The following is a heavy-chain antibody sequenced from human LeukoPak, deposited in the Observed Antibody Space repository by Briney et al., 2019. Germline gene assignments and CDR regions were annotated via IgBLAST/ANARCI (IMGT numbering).Heavy chain of an antibody. D-gene: IGHD6-19*01. CDR2: ISYDGRNK. CDR3: ARDRDSSGWYEGFDY. CDR1: GFTFSSSA. J-gene: IGHJ4*02. Sequence: PGRSLRLSCAASGFTFSSSAMHWVRQAPDKGLEWVAVISYDGRNKYYADSVKGRFTISRDNSKNTLYLQMNSLRADGTAVYYCARDRDSSGWYEGFDYWGQGTLVTVSS. V-gene: IGHV3-30*04.